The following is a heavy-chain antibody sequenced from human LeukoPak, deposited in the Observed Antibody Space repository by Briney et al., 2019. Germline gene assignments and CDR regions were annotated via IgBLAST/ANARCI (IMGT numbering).Heavy chain of an antibody. CDR3: AKAPQTYDFWSGYYSPYFDY. Sequence: PGGSLRLPCAASGFTFSSYAMSWVRQAPGKGLEWVSAISGSGGSTYYADSVKGRFTISKDNSKNTLYLQMNSLRAEDTAVYYCAKAPQTYDFWSGYYSPYFDYWGQGTLVTVSS. D-gene: IGHD3-3*01. CDR2: ISGSGGST. V-gene: IGHV3-23*01. J-gene: IGHJ4*02. CDR1: GFTFSSYA.